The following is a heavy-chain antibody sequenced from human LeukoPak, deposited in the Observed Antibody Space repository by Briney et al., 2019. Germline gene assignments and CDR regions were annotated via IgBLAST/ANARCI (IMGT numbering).Heavy chain of an antibody. CDR2: IKSTVDGGTT. V-gene: IGHV3-15*07. Sequence: PGGSLRLSCAASGFTFSNDWMNWVRQAPGKGLEWVGRIKSTVDGGTTDSAAPVKGRFTVSRDDSKNTLYLQMNSLKTEDTAVYYCAAGGNVLVSGTRAFDIWGQGTMVTVSS. D-gene: IGHD6-19*01. J-gene: IGHJ3*02. CDR3: AAGGNVLVSGTRAFDI. CDR1: GFTFSNDW.